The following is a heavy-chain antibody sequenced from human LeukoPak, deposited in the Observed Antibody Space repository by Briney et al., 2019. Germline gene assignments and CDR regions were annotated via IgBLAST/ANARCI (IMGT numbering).Heavy chain of an antibody. V-gene: IGHV4-39*07. D-gene: IGHD2-2*01. CDR3: ARLKRDIVVVPAAPGVYYYYYYMDV. CDR1: GGSISSSSYY. CDR2: IYYSGST. J-gene: IGHJ6*03. Sequence: SHTLSLTYAVGGGSISSSSYYWGWFRQPPGKGLEWGGSIYYSGSTSYKPSFKSRVTISVDTSKNQFCLKLSSVTAADTAEYYCARLKRDIVVVPAAPGVYYYYYYMDVWGKGTTLTISS.